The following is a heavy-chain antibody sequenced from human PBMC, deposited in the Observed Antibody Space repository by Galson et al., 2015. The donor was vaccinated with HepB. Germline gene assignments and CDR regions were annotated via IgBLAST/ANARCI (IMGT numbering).Heavy chain of an antibody. D-gene: IGHD3-16*01. CDR1: GDSVSSNSAA. V-gene: IGHV6-1*01. CDR3: ARGSRGGFDY. Sequence: CAISGDSVSSNSAAWIWIRQSPSRGLEWLGRTYYRSKWYNDYAVSVRGRIIIDPDTSKNQFSLQLNSVTPEDTAVYYCARGSRGGFDYWGQGTLVTVSS. CDR2: TYYRSKWYN. J-gene: IGHJ4*02.